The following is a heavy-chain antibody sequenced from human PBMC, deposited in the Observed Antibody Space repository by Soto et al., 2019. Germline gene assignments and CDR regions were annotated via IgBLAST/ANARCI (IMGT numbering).Heavy chain of an antibody. Sequence: ASVKVSCKASGGTFSSYAISWVRQAPGQGLEWMGRIIPILGIANYAQKFQGRVTITADKSTSTAYMELSSLRSEDTAVYYCASRGVTIFGVVNGAFDIWGQGTMVTVSS. CDR1: GGTFSSYA. CDR3: ASRGVTIFGVVNGAFDI. D-gene: IGHD3-3*01. CDR2: IIPILGIA. J-gene: IGHJ3*02. V-gene: IGHV1-69*04.